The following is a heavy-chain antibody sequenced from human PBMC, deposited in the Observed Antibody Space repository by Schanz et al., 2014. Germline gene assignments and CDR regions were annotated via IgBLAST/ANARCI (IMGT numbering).Heavy chain of an antibody. CDR1: GFSFRKSA. Sequence: VFLAESGGGLVQPGGSLRLSCAASGFSFRKSAMSWVRQAPGKGLEWVGRIKSKVDGGTTDNAAPVQGRFTISRDDSKNTLHLQMNSLKAEDTAVYYCSTDLTAVDYDAIGLWGQGTMVTVSS. D-gene: IGHD4-17*01. J-gene: IGHJ3*01. V-gene: IGHV3-15*01. CDR2: IKSKVDGGTT. CDR3: STDLTAVDYDAIGL.